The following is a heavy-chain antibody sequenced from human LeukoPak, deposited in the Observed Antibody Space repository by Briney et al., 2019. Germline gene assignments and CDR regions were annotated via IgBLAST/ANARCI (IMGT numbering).Heavy chain of an antibody. D-gene: IGHD1-1*01. CDR2: IYTSEST. Sequence: SETLSLTCSVSGGSISSSNYYWSWIRQPAGKGLEWIGRIYTSESTNYNPSLKSRVTISVDTSRNQFSLKLSSVTAADTAIYYCARQGYGPATIKYWGQGTLVTVSS. CDR1: GGSISSSNYY. CDR3: ARQGYGPATIKY. V-gene: IGHV4-61*02. J-gene: IGHJ4*02.